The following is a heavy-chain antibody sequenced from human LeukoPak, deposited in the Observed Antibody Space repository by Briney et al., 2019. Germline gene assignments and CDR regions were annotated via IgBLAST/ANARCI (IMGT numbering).Heavy chain of an antibody. D-gene: IGHD4-11*01. CDR1: GLTFSSHA. Sequence: PGGSLRLSCAASGLTFSSHAMSWVRHAPGKGLEWVSGISGIGDRTYYADSVKGRFTISRDNSKNTLYLQMNSLRAEDTALYYCAKSRDYSGGYFDYWGQGTLVTVSP. CDR2: ISGIGDRT. V-gene: IGHV3-23*01. J-gene: IGHJ4*02. CDR3: AKSRDYSGGYFDY.